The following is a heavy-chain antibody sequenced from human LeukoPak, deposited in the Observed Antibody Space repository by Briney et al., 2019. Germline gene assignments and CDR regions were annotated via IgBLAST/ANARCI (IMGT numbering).Heavy chain of an antibody. CDR3: ARDPGGSYYLDY. J-gene: IGHJ4*02. CDR2: IYSGGGT. V-gene: IGHV3-66*01. D-gene: IGHD1-26*01. CDR1: GFTVSNNY. Sequence: GGSLRLSCAASGFTVSNNYMTWVRQAPGKGLEWVSLIYSGGGTYYADSVKGRLTISRDNSKNTLYLQMNSLRAEDTAVYYCARDPGGSYYLDYWGQGTLVTVSS.